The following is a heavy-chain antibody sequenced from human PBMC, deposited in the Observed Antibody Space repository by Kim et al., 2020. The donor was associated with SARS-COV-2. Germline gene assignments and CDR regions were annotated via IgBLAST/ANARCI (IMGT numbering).Heavy chain of an antibody. D-gene: IGHD6-19*01. J-gene: IGHJ4*02. Sequence: QGFKGRFVFSLDTSVSTAYLQISSLKAEDTAVYYCAREGVAVAGSEGFDYWGQGTLVTVSS. CDR3: AREGVAVAGSEGFDY. V-gene: IGHV7-4-1*02.